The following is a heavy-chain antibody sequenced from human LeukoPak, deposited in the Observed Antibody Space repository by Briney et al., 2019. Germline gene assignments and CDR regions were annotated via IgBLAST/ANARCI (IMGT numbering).Heavy chain of an antibody. D-gene: IGHD2-21*01. V-gene: IGHV1-69*01. CDR3: ARRVNRAQFDP. CDR1: GGAFSSYA. J-gene: IGHJ5*02. CDR2: IIPIFGTA. Sequence: SSVKVSCKASGGAFSSYAISWVRRAPGQGLEWMGGIIPIFGTANYAQKFQGRVTITADESTSTAYMELSSLRSEDTAVYYCARRVNRAQFDPWGQGTLVTVSS.